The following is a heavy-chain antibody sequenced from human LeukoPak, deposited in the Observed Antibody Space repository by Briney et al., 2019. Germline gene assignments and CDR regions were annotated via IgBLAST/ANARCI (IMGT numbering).Heavy chain of an antibody. CDR1: GDSIRSYY. CDR2: IFTSGST. CDR3: ARGDGILTGPNWFDP. V-gene: IGHV4-4*07. J-gene: IGHJ5*02. Sequence: SETLSLTCTVSGDSIRSYYWNWLRQPAGKGLEWIGHIFTSGSTNYNPSLKSRVTMSVDTSKNQFSLKLSSVTAADTAVYYCARGDGILTGPNWFDPWGQGTLVTVSS. D-gene: IGHD3-9*01.